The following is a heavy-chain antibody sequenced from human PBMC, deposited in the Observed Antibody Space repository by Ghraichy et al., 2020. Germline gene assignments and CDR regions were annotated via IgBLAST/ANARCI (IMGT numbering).Heavy chain of an antibody. J-gene: IGHJ3*02. CDR1: GFTLSNYY. CDR2: IKSDGRNI. V-gene: IGHV3-74*03. Sequence: LSLTCAASGFTLSNYYMHWVRQAPGKGLVWVSLIKSDGRNIMFADSVKGRFTISRDNAKNTLYLQMNSLRAEDTAVYYCVREADHFDIWGQGTVVTVSS. CDR3: VREADHFDI.